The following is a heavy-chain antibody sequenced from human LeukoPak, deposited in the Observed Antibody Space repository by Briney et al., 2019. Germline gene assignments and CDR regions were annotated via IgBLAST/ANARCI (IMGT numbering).Heavy chain of an antibody. J-gene: IGHJ4*02. D-gene: IGHD6-25*01. Sequence: ASVKVSCKASGYTFTGYYMHWVRQAPGQGLEWMGIINPSGGSTSYAQKFQGRVTMTRDTSTSTVYMELSSLRSEDTAVYYCARDPAALYYFDYWGQGTLVTVSS. V-gene: IGHV1-46*01. CDR3: ARDPAALYYFDY. CDR2: INPSGGST. CDR1: GYTFTGYY.